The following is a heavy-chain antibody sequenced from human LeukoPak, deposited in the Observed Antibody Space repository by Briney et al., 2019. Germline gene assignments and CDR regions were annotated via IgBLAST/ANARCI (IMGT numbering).Heavy chain of an antibody. V-gene: IGHV1-46*01. CDR2: INPSGGST. CDR3: ARGYSSGWDGAYYFDY. CDR1: GYTFTSYY. J-gene: IGHJ4*02. Sequence: ASVKVSCKASGYTFTSYYMHWVRQAPGQGLEWMGIINPSGGSTSYAQKFQGRVTMTRDMSTSTVYMELSSLRSEDTAVYYCARGYSSGWDGAYYFDYWGQGTLVTVSS. D-gene: IGHD6-19*01.